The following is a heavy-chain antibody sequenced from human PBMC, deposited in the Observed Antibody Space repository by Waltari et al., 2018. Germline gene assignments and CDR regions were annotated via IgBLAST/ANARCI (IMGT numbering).Heavy chain of an antibody. D-gene: IGHD2-2*01. Sequence: QVQLMESGGGVVQPGRSLRLSCAEFTLSSDDVHWVRQAPGKGLERVAVISYDGSSKYYADSVTGRFTVIRDTSKNTLFLQMNSLRVEDTAVYYCAKDLTSSSVWGQGTLVTVSS. V-gene: IGHV3-30*18. J-gene: IGHJ4*02. CDR3: AKDLTSSSV. CDR1: FTLSSDD. CDR2: ISYDGSSK.